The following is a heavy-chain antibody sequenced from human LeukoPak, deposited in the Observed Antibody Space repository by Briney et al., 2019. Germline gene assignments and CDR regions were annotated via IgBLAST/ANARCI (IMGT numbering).Heavy chain of an antibody. V-gene: IGHV4-34*01. CDR2: INHSGST. CDR1: GGSFSGYY. CDR3: ASSTPEYDFWSGYPSYYGMDV. Sequence: SETLSLTCAVYGGSFSGYYWSWIRQPPGKELEWIGEINHSGSTNYNPSLKSRVTISVDTSKNQFSLKLSSVTAADTAVYYCASSTPEYDFWSGYPSYYGMDVWGQGTTVTVSS. J-gene: IGHJ6*02. D-gene: IGHD3-3*01.